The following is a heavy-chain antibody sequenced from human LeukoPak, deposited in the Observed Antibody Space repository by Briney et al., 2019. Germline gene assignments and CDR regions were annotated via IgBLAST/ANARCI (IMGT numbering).Heavy chain of an antibody. CDR3: ARGGSYYFDY. CDR2: INPNSGGT. Sequence: ASVKVSCKASGYTFSGYYIHWVRQAPGQGLEWMGWINPNSGGTKYAQKFQGRVTMTRDMSTSTVYMELSSLRSEDTAVYYCARGGSYYFDYWGQGTLVTVSS. J-gene: IGHJ4*02. V-gene: IGHV1-2*02. CDR1: GYTFSGYY. D-gene: IGHD1-26*01.